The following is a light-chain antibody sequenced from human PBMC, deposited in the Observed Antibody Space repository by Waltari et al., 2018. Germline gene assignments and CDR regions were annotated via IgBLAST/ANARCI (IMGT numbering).Light chain of an antibody. CDR3: QHRTNWPT. CDR1: PSLTSY. J-gene: IGKJ2*01. Sequence: EIVLTQSPATLSLSPGERATLPCRASPSLTSYLAWYQHKPGQAPRLLIYDASKRATGIPARFSGSGSGTDFTLTISSLEPEDFAVYYCQHRTNWPTFGQGTKLEIK. V-gene: IGKV3-11*01. CDR2: DAS.